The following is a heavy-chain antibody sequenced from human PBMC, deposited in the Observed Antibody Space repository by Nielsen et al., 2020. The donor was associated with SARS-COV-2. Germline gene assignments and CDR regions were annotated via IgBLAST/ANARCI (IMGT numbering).Heavy chain of an antibody. CDR1: GGSISSSSYY. V-gene: IGHV4-39*01. CDR2: IYYSGST. D-gene: IGHD2-2*01. CDR3: ARHSRYCSSTSCYPLGY. J-gene: IGHJ4*02. Sequence: SETLSLTCTVSGGSISSSSYYWGWIRQPPGKGLEWIGSIYYSGSTYYNPSLKSRVTISVDTSKNQFSLKLSSVTAADTAVYYCARHSRYCSSTSCYPLGYWGQGTLVTVSS.